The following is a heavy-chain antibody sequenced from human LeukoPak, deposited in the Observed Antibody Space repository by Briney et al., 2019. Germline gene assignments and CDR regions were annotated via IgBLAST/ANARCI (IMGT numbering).Heavy chain of an antibody. J-gene: IGHJ5*02. Sequence: SETLSLTCTVSGGSIRSRSYYWGWIRQPPGKGLEWIGSVHYSGSTYDNPSLKSRVTISVDTSKNQFSLKLISVTAADTAVYCCARRSTVAGRGRFDPWGQGTLVTVSS. CDR1: GGSIRSRSYY. V-gene: IGHV4-39*01. CDR3: ARRSTVAGRGRFDP. CDR2: VHYSGST. D-gene: IGHD6-19*01.